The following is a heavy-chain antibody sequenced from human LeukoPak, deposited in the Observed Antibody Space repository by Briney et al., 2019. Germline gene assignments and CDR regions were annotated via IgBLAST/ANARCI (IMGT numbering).Heavy chain of an antibody. J-gene: IGHJ4*02. CDR3: AVLSSSSWFYY. V-gene: IGHV3-66*01. D-gene: IGHD6-13*01. CDR2: IYSGSST. Sequence: GGSLRLSCAASGFTVSSNYMTWVRQAPGKGLEWVSVIYSGSSTSYADSVKGRFSISRDNSRNTVYLQMNSLRGEDTAVYYCAVLSSSSWFYYWGQGTPVTVSS. CDR1: GFTVSSNY.